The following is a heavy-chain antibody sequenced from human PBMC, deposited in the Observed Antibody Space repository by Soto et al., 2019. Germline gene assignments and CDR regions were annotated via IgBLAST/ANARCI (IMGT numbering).Heavy chain of an antibody. D-gene: IGHD1-1*01. CDR1: GASISGYY. V-gene: IGHV4-4*07. CDR2: IYATGAT. J-gene: IGHJ5*02. CDR3: VRDGTKTLRDWFDP. Sequence: AETLSLTCTVSGASISGYYWSWIRKSAGKGLEWIGRIYATGATDYNPSLKSRVMMSVDTSKKQFSLKLRSVTAADTAVYYCVRDGTKTLRDWFDPWGQGISVTVS.